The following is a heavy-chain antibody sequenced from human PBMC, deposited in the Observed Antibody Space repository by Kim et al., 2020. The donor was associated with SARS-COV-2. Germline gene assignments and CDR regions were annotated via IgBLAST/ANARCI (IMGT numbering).Heavy chain of an antibody. Sequence: SSNPPLKSRVTISVDTSKNQFSLKLSSVTAADTAVYYCARFTVTDDAFDIWGQGTMVTVSS. D-gene: IGHD4-17*01. J-gene: IGHJ3*02. V-gene: IGHV4-39*01. CDR3: ARFTVTDDAFDI.